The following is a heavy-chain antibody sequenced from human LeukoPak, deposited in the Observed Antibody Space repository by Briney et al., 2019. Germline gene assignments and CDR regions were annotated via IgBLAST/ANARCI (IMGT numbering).Heavy chain of an antibody. CDR1: GYTFTGYY. CDR2: INPNSGGT. Sequence: GASVKVSRKASGYTFTGYYMHWVRQAPGQGLEWMGWINPNSGGTNYAQKFQGRVTMTRDTSISTAYMELSRLRSDDTAVYYCARANPLTIFGVVNFDYWGQGTLVTVSS. CDR3: ARANPLTIFGVVNFDY. V-gene: IGHV1-2*02. D-gene: IGHD3-3*01. J-gene: IGHJ4*02.